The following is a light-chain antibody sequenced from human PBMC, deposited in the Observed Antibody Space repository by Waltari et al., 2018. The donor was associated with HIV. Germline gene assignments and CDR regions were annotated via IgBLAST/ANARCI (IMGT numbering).Light chain of an antibody. CDR3: AAWDDSLHGVV. V-gene: IGLV1-36*01. CDR1: SPTIGNNA. CDR2: YNE. Sequence: QSVLTQPPSVSEAPRPRVTIPCSGSSPTIGNNAVHWYQQLPGKAPKLLIYYNELLSSGVSDRFSGSKSGTSASLAISGLQSEDEADYYCAAWDDSLHGVVFGGGTKLTVL. J-gene: IGLJ3*02.